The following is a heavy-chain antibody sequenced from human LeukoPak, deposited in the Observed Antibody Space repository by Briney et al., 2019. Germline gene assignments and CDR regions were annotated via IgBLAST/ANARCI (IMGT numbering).Heavy chain of an antibody. CDR2: IIPIFGTA. Sequence: SSVKVSCKASGGTFSSYAISWVRQAPGQGLEWMGGIIPIFGTASYAQKFQGRVTITADESTSTAYMELSSLRSEDTAVYYCAHDRRLLHHYYYMDVWGKGTTVTVSS. V-gene: IGHV1-69*01. CDR1: GGTFSSYA. CDR3: AHDRRLLHHYYYMDV. D-gene: IGHD3-3*01. J-gene: IGHJ6*03.